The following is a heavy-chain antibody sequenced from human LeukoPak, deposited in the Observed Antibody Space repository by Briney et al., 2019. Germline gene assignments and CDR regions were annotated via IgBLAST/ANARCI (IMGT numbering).Heavy chain of an antibody. D-gene: IGHD2-15*01. CDR3: ARGRRASPGYCSGGSCYEFDYYFDY. CDR2: ISSSGSTI. CDR1: GFTFSSYE. Sequence: GGSLRLSCAASGFTFSSYEMNWVRQAPGKGLEWVSYISSSGSTIYYADSVKGRFTISRDNAKNSLYLQVNSLRAEDTAVYYCARGRRASPGYCSGGSCYEFDYYFDYWGQGTLVTVSS. V-gene: IGHV3-48*03. J-gene: IGHJ4*02.